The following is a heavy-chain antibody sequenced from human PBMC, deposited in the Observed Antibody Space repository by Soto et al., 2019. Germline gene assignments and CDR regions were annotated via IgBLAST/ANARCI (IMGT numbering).Heavy chain of an antibody. D-gene: IGHD3-10*01. Sequence: SETLSLTCTVSGGSISSGDYYWSWIRQPPGKGLEWIGYIYYSGSTYYNPSLKSRVTISVDTSKNQFSLKLSSVTAADTAVYYCARLRRMVRGVIMTFYYYGMDVCGQGTTVTVSS. V-gene: IGHV4-30-4*01. CDR2: IYYSGST. J-gene: IGHJ6*02. CDR3: ARLRRMVRGVIMTFYYYGMDV. CDR1: GGSISSGDYY.